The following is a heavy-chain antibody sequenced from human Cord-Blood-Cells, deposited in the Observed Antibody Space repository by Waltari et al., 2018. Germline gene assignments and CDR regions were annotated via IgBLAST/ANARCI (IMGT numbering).Heavy chain of an antibody. D-gene: IGHD1-26*01. CDR1: GYTFTSYD. CDR3: ASGGKVGNGFDP. V-gene: IGHV1-8*03. CDR2: RNEKGGNN. Sequence: QVQLVQSGAEVKKPGASVKVSCKASGYTFTSYDINWVRQATGQGLECRGWRNEKGGNNGYAQKFQGRVTVTRNTSISTAYMELSSLRSEDTAVYYCASGGKVGNGFDPWGQGTLVTVSS. J-gene: IGHJ5*02.